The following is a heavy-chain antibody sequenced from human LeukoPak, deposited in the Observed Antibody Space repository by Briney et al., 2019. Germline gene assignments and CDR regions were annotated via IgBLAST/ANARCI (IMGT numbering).Heavy chain of an antibody. J-gene: IGHJ4*02. Sequence: GGSLRLSCAASGFTFSSYGMQWVRQAPGKGLEWVAVISHDGSNKYYADSVKGRFTISRDNSKNTLYLQMNSLRAEDTAVYYCARPPVRDYGSGSYLSYFDYWGQGTLVTVSS. CDR2: ISHDGSNK. CDR1: GFTFSSYG. CDR3: ARPPVRDYGSGSYLSYFDY. V-gene: IGHV3-30*03. D-gene: IGHD3-10*01.